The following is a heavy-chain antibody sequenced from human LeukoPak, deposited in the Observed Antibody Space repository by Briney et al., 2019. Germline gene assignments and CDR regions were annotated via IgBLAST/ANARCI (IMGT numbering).Heavy chain of an antibody. V-gene: IGHV4-34*01. D-gene: IGHD1-14*01. CDR1: GGSFSGYY. Sequence: PSETLSLTCAVYGGSFSGYYWSWIRQPPGKGLEWIGEINHSGSTNYSPSLKSRVTISVDTSKNQFSLKLSSVTAADTAVYYCASGWSGPIDYWGQGTLVTVSS. CDR2: INHSGST. CDR3: ASGWSGPIDY. J-gene: IGHJ4*02.